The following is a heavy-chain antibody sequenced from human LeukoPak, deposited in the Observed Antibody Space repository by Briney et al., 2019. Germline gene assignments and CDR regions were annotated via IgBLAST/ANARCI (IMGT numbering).Heavy chain of an antibody. CDR3: AKTRGTNSPKPIDY. J-gene: IGHJ4*02. CDR2: ISGSGGST. Sequence: GGSLRLSCAASGFTFSSYALSWVRQAPGKGLEWVSAISGSGGSTYYADSVKGRFTISRDNSKNTLYLQMNSLRAEDTAAYYCAKTRGTNSPKPIDYWGQGTLVTVSS. D-gene: IGHD1-26*01. CDR1: GFTFSSYA. V-gene: IGHV3-23*01.